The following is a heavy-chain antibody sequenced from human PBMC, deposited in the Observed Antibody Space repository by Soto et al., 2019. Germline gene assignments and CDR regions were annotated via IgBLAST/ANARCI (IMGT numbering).Heavy chain of an antibody. D-gene: IGHD6-6*01. CDR2: IKQDGSEK. V-gene: IGHV3-7*01. J-gene: IGHJ5*02. Sequence: GGSLRLSCAAFGFPFSRYWMSWVRQAPGKGLGWVANIKQDGSEKSYVDSVKGRFSISRDNAKNSLYLQMNSLRVEDTAVYFCGRDLPSISGRPGGWFDPWGQGTLVTVSS. CDR1: GFPFSRYW. CDR3: GRDLPSISGRPGGWFDP.